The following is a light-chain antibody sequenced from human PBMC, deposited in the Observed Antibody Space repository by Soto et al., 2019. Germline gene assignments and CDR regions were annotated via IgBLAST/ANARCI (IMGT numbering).Light chain of an antibody. CDR1: QSVSSSF. J-gene: IGKJ5*01. V-gene: IGKV3-20*01. CDR2: GAS. CDR3: QQYGTSPIT. Sequence: EIVMTQSPSTLSLSPGERATLSCRASQSVSSSFLAWYQQKPGQAPRLLMYGASSRATGIPDRISGSGSGTDFTLTISRLEPEDFAVYYCQQYGTSPITFGQGTRLEIK.